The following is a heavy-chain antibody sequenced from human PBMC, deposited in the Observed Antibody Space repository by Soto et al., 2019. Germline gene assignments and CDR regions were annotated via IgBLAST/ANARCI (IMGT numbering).Heavy chain of an antibody. CDR1: GGTFSSYA. V-gene: IGHV1-69*06. CDR2: IIPIFGTA. CDR3: ARVLKRLGWSGYYRRGGYYGMDV. D-gene: IGHD3-3*01. Sequence: AASVKVSCKASGGTFSSYAISWVRQAPGQGLEWMGGIIPIFGTANYAQKFQGRVTITADKSTSTAYMELSSLRSEDTAVYYCARVLKRLGWSGYYRRGGYYGMDVWGQGTTVTVPS. J-gene: IGHJ6*02.